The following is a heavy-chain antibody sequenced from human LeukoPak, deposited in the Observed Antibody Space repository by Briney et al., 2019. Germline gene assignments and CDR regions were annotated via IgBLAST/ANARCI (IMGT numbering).Heavy chain of an antibody. CDR1: GSTFSGYS. D-gene: IGHD6-6*01. V-gene: IGHV3-23*01. CDR2: ISHRRDAT. J-gene: IGHJ4*02. CDR3: AKEGAIATPLASPGNAY. Sequence: GGSLRLSCAASGSTFSGYSMTWVRQAPGKGLEWVSSISHRRDATYYADSVKGRFTISRANAKSTVYLHLNSLRDDDTAVYYCAKEGAIATPLASPGNAYWGQGPLVRVSA.